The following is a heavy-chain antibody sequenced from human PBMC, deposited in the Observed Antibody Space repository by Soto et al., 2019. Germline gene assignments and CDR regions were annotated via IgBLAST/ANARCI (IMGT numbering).Heavy chain of an antibody. CDR1: GLTFRNYA. J-gene: IGHJ4*02. V-gene: IGHV3-23*01. CDR3: AKARGYCSDGGCYIYED. D-gene: IGHD2-15*01. Sequence: EVQLLESGGTLVQPGGSLRLSCAASGLTFRNYAMSWVRQAPGKGLEWVSLISGSGAATYYADSVKGRFTISRDNSKNTLNLHMNTLRVDDTAVYYCAKARGYCSDGGCYIYEDWGQGTLVTVSS. CDR2: ISGSGAAT.